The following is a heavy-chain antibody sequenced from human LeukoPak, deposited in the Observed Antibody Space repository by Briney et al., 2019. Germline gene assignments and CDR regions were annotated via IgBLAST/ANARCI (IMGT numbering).Heavy chain of an antibody. D-gene: IGHD5-12*01. CDR3: ARDTYSGHPGLYYYYYGMDV. CDR1: GGSISSYY. CDR2: IYYSGST. V-gene: IGHV4-59*01. J-gene: IGHJ6*02. Sequence: SETLSLTCTVSGGSISSYYWSWIRQPPGKGLEWIGYIYYSGSTNYNPSLKSRVTISVDTSKNQFSLKLSSVTAADTAVYYCARDTYSGHPGLYYYYYGMDVWGQGTTVTVSS.